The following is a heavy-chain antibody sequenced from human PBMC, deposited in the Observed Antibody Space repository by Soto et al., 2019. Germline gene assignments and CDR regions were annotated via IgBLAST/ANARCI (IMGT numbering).Heavy chain of an antibody. J-gene: IGHJ6*02. CDR3: AKDHGDYGSGSYGMDV. Sequence: GESLKISCAASGFTFSSYGMHWVRQAPGKGLEWVAVISYDGSNKYYADSVKGRFTISRDNSKNTLYLQMNSLRAEDTAVYYCAKDHGDYGSGSYGMDVWGQGTTVTVSS. CDR1: GFTFSSYG. D-gene: IGHD3-10*01. CDR2: ISYDGSNK. V-gene: IGHV3-30*18.